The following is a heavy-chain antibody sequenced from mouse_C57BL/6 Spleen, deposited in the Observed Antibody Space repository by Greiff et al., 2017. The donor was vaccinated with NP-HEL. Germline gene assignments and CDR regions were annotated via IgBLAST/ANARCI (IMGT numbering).Heavy chain of an antibody. D-gene: IGHD1-3*01. CDR3: TKIYYAMDY. CDR2: IDPSDSYT. CDR1: GYTFTSYW. J-gene: IGHJ4*01. V-gene: IGHV1-59*01. Sequence: QVQLQQPGAELVRPGTSVKLSCKASGYTFTSYWMHWVKQRPGQGLEWIGVIDPSDSYTNYNQKFKGKATLTVDTSSNTAYLQLSSLTSEDTAVYYCTKIYYAMDYWGQGTSVTVSS.